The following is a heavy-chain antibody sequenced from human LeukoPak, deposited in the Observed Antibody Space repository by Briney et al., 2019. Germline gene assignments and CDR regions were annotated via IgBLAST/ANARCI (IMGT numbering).Heavy chain of an antibody. CDR2: ISGSGGNT. Sequence: GGSLRLSRADSGFTLRRYDMSWLRQAAGKGLEWVSPISGSGGNTYYADSVKGLFTISRDHYKNTLYLRMNSLRAEDTAVYYCAKGYGWEASYYYYYMDVWGKGTTVTISS. D-gene: IGHD1-26*01. V-gene: IGHV3-23*01. CDR1: GFTLRRYD. CDR3: AKGYGWEASYYYYYMDV. J-gene: IGHJ6*03.